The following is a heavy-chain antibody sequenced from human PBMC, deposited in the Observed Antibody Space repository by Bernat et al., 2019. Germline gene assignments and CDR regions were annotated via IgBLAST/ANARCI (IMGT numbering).Heavy chain of an antibody. Sequence: GSSVKVSCKASGGTFSSYAISWVRQAPGQGLEWMGGIIPIFGTANYAQKFQGRVTITADESTSTAYMELSSLRSEDTAVYYCARRYSYGSHFDYWGQGTLVTVSS. CDR2: IIPIFGTA. CDR1: GGTFSSYA. V-gene: IGHV1-69*01. J-gene: IGHJ4*02. CDR3: ARRYSYGSHFDY. D-gene: IGHD5-18*01.